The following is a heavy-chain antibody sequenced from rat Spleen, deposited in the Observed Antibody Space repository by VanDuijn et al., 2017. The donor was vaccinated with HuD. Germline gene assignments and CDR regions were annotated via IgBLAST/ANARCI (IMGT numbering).Heavy chain of an antibody. CDR2: ITTGGGNT. Sequence: EVQLVESDGGLVQPGRSLKLSCAASGFTFSNYDMAWVRQTPTKGLEWVASITTGGGNTYYRDSVKGRFTISRDNAKSTLSLQMDSLRSDDTATYYCARRHYGYTDYFDYWGQGVMVTVS. V-gene: IGHV5S23*01. D-gene: IGHD1-9*01. CDR3: ARRHYGYTDYFDY. CDR1: GFTFSNYD. J-gene: IGHJ2*01.